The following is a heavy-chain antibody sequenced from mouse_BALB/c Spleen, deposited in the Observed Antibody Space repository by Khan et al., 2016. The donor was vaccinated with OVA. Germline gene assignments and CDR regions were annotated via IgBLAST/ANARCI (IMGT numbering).Heavy chain of an antibody. CDR1: GYTFTSYW. CDR3: ARGNYYSNSAYAMDY. J-gene: IGHJ4*01. V-gene: IGHV1S41*01. Sequence: DLVKPGASVKLSCKASGYTFTSYWINWIKQRPGQGLEWIGRIAPGSGSTSYNEMFKDKATLTVDTSSSPAYIQVSSLSSEDSAVYFCARGNYYSNSAYAMDYWGQGTSLTVSS. CDR2: IAPGSGST. D-gene: IGHD1-1*01.